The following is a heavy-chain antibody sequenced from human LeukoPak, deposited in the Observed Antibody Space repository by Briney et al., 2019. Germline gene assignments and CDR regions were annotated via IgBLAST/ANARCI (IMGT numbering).Heavy chain of an antibody. Sequence: NASETLSLTCTVSGGSISSSNYYWGWIRQPPGKGLEWIGSISYGGSTYYNPSLKSRVTISVDTSKKQFSLKLSSVTAADTAVYYCAREEMIVVVPAAMPGWFDPWGQGTLVTVSS. D-gene: IGHD2-2*01. CDR3: AREEMIVVVPAAMPGWFDP. J-gene: IGHJ5*02. V-gene: IGHV4-39*07. CDR1: GGSISSSNYY. CDR2: ISYGGST.